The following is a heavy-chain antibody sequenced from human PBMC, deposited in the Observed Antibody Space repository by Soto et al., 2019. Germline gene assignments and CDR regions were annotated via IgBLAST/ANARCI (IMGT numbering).Heavy chain of an antibody. Sequence: QVQLQESGPGLVKPSQTLSLTCTVSGGSISSGGYYWSWIRQHPGKGLEWIGYIYYSGSTYYNPSLKSRFTISVDTSKNQFSLKLSSVTAADTAVYYCARIKEVYYYDSSGYSMLNYYYGMDVWGQGTTVTVSS. D-gene: IGHD3-22*01. CDR1: GGSISSGGYY. CDR2: IYYSGST. J-gene: IGHJ6*02. CDR3: ARIKEVYYYDSSGYSMLNYYYGMDV. V-gene: IGHV4-31*03.